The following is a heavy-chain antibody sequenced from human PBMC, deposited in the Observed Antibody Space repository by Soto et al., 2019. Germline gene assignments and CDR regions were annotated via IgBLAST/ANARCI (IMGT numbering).Heavy chain of an antibody. V-gene: IGHV4-31*11. CDR3: ARGNYGDPYYFDY. CDR2: MYYSGSP. CDR1: GGSLNSGGYY. D-gene: IGHD4-17*01. J-gene: IGHJ4*02. Sequence: QVQLQESGPGLVKPSQTLSLTCAVSGGSLNSGGYYWSWIRQRPGKGLEWIGYMYYSGSPYYNPSLRSRLTMSVDTSKNHLSLKLRSVTAAATAVYYCARGNYGDPYYFDYWGQGMLVTVSS.